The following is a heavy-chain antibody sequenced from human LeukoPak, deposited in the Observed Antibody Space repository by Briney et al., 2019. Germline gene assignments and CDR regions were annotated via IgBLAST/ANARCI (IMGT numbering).Heavy chain of an antibody. CDR2: IYYSGST. CDR3: ARHSRQLKYYFDY. D-gene: IGHD6-6*01. V-gene: IGHV4-59*08. Sequence: SETLSLTCTVSGGSISSYYWSWIRQPPGKGLEWIGYIYYSGSTNYNPSLKSRVTISVDTSKNQFSLKLSSVTAADTAVYYCARHSRQLKYYFDYWGQGTLVTVSS. CDR1: GGSISSYY. J-gene: IGHJ4*02.